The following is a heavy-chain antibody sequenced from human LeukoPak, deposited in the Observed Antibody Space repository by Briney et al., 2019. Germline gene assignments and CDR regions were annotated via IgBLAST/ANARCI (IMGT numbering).Heavy chain of an antibody. J-gene: IGHJ4*02. CDR1: GYTFTGYY. V-gene: IGHV1-2*06. Sequence: ASVKVSCKASGYTFTGYYMHWVRQAPGQGLEWMGRINPNSGGTNYAQKFQGRVTMTRDTSISTAYMELSSLRSEDTAVYYCATPLYYYGSGSHLREYYFDYWGQGTLVTVSS. D-gene: IGHD3-10*01. CDR2: INPNSGGT. CDR3: ATPLYYYGSGSHLREYYFDY.